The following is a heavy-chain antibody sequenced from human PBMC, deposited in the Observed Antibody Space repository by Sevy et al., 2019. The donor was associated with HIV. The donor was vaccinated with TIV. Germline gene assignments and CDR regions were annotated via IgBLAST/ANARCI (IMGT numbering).Heavy chain of an antibody. CDR1: GFTFSSYS. D-gene: IGHD6-19*01. J-gene: IGHJ3*02. CDR2: ISGLSNYI. V-gene: IGHV3-21*01. Sequence: GGSLRLSCAASGFTFSSYSMHWVRQAPGKGLEWVSSISGLSNYIYYADSMKGRFSISRDNAKNSLYLQMISLRAEDTAVFYCARAVPATDAFHIWGQGTLVTVSS. CDR3: ARAVPATDAFHI.